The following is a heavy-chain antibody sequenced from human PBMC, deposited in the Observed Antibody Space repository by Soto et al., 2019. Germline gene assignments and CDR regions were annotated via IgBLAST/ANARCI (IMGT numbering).Heavy chain of an antibody. CDR1: GFTFSSYG. D-gene: IGHD5-12*01. CDR2: IWYDGSNK. CDR3: ARDQGGYSGYEPLYYYYGMDV. J-gene: IGHJ6*02. V-gene: IGHV3-33*01. Sequence: GGSLRLSCAASGFTFSSYGMHWVRQAPGKGLEWVAVIWYDGSNKYYADSVKGRFTISRDNSKNTLYLQMNSLRAEDTAVYYCARDQGGYSGYEPLYYYYGMDVWGQGTTVTVSS.